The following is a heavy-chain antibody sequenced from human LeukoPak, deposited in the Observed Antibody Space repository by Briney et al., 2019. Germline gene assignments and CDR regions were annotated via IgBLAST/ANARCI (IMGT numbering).Heavy chain of an antibody. CDR2: IYHSGST. J-gene: IGHJ5*02. D-gene: IGHD2-15*01. V-gene: IGHV4-38-2*01. CDR1: GYSISSGYY. Sequence: SETLSLTCAVSGYSISSGYYWGWIRQPPGKGLEWIGSIYHSGSTYYNPSLKSRVTISVDTSKNQFSLKLSSVTAADTAVYYCARHDFVVVVAATPWFDPWGQGALVTVSS. CDR3: ARHDFVVVVAATPWFDP.